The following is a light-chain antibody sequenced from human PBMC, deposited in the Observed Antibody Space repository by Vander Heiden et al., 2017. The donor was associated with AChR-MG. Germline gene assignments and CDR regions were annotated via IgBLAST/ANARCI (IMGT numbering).Light chain of an antibody. Sequence: IQLTQSPSSLSVTVGDRVTITCRASQGISTAVAWYQQKPGKTPQLLIYEASNLGSGVPSRFSGSGSGKDFTLTITSLQPEDFATYYCQHFQRYPLTFGRGTKVEIK. V-gene: IGKV1-13*02. CDR1: QGISTA. J-gene: IGKJ4*01. CDR3: QHFQRYPLT. CDR2: EAS.